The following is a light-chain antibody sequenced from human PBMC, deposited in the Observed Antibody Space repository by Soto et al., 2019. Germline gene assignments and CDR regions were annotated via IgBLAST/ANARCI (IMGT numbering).Light chain of an antibody. CDR1: QSVSSN. V-gene: IGKV3D-15*01. J-gene: IGKJ1*01. CDR2: GAS. Sequence: ILMTQSPATLSVSPGEIATLSFRASQSVSSNLAWYQQKPGQAPRLLIYGASNRATGIPDRFSGSGSGTDFILTISRLEPEDFAVYYCQQYDSSPRTFGQGTKVDIK. CDR3: QQYDSSPRT.